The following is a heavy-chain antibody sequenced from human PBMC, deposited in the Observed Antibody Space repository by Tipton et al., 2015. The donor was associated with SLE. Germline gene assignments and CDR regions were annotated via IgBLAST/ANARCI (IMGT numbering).Heavy chain of an antibody. CDR2: ISGSGGTR. Sequence: SLRLSCAASGFTFSSFDMNWVRQAPGKGLEWVSYISGSGGTRYYADSVKGRFTISRDNAKKSLYLQMNSLRAEDTAVYYCGASYFDCWGQGTLVSVSS. CDR3: GASYFDC. CDR1: GFTFSSFD. V-gene: IGHV3-48*03. J-gene: IGHJ4*02.